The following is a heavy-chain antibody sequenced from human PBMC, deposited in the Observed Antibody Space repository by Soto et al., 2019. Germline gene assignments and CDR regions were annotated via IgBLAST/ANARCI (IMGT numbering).Heavy chain of an antibody. D-gene: IGHD6-6*01. Sequence: EVQLVESGGGLVKPGGSLRLSCAASVFTFSSYSMNWVRQAPGKGLEWVSSISSSSSYIYYADSVKGRFTISRDNAKNSLYLQMNSLRAEDTAVYYCARDVSSSSPYYSDYWGQGTLVTVSS. CDR3: ARDVSSSSPYYSDY. J-gene: IGHJ4*02. CDR1: VFTFSSYS. V-gene: IGHV3-21*01. CDR2: ISSSSSYI.